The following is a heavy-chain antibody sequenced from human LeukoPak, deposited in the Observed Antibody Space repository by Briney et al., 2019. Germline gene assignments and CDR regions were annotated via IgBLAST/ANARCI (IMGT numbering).Heavy chain of an antibody. Sequence: GGSLRLSCAASGFTFSDYYMSWIRQAPGKGLEWVTYISRSGTTIYYADSVKGRFTISRDNAKNSLYLQMNSLRADDTAVYYCARDPEHTAMINFDYWGQGTLVTVSS. CDR3: ARDPEHTAMINFDY. J-gene: IGHJ4*02. D-gene: IGHD5-18*01. V-gene: IGHV3-11*01. CDR2: ISRSGTTI. CDR1: GFTFSDYY.